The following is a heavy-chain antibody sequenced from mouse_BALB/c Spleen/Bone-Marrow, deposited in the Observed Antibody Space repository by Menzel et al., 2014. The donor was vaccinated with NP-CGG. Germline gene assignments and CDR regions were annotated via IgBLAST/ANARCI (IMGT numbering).Heavy chain of an antibody. CDR3: ARGTTALRYCDV. J-gene: IGHJ1*01. V-gene: IGHV5-17*02. CDR2: INGGSNTI. CDR1: GFTFSSFG. Sequence: EVMLVESGGGLVQPGGSRKLSCAASGFTFSSFGMHWIRQAPEKGLEWVAYINGGSNTIYYADTVKGRFTISRDNPKNTLFLQMTSLRSEDTAMYFCARGTTALRYCDVWGAGTTVTVSS. D-gene: IGHD1-2*01.